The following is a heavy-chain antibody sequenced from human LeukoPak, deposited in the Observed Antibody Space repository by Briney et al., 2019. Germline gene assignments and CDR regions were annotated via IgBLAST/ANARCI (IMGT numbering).Heavy chain of an antibody. CDR1: GYTFTSYG. CDR2: ISAYNGNT. D-gene: IGHD3-22*01. Sequence: ASVTVSCKASGYTFTSYGISWVRQAPGQGLEWMGWISAYNGNTNYAQKLQGRVTMTTDTSTSTAYMELRSLRSDDTAVYYCARVSLGYYYDSSGYYPPDYWGQGTLVTVSS. V-gene: IGHV1-18*01. J-gene: IGHJ4*02. CDR3: ARVSLGYYYDSSGYYPPDY.